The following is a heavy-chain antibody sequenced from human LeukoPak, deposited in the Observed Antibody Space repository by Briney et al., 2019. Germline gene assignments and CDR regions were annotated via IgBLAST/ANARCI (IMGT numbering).Heavy chain of an antibody. Sequence: SETLSLTCAVYGGSFSGYYWSWIRQPPGKGLEWIGEINHSGSTNYNPSLKSRVTISVDTSKNQFSLKLSSVTAADTAVYYCHRTGYSYGPQDYWGQGTLVTVSS. V-gene: IGHV4-34*01. CDR2: INHSGST. CDR3: HRTGYSYGPQDY. CDR1: GGSFSGYY. D-gene: IGHD5-18*01. J-gene: IGHJ4*02.